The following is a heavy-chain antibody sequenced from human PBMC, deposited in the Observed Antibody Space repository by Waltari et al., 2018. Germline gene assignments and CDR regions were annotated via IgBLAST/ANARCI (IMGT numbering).Heavy chain of an antibody. J-gene: IGHJ4*02. D-gene: IGHD3-10*01. Sequence: ESGPALVKPTQTLTLTCTFSGFSLSTSGMCVSWIRQPPGKGLEWIGEINHSGSTNYNPSLKSRVTISVDTSKNQFSLKLSSVTAADTAVYYCARGRDGSGPYFGYWGQGTLVTVSS. CDR1: GFSLSTSGM. V-gene: IGHV4-39*07. CDR2: INHSGST. CDR3: ARGRDGSGPYFGY.